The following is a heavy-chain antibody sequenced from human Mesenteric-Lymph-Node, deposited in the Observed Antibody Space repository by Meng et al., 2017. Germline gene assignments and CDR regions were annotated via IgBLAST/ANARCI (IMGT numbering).Heavy chain of an antibody. V-gene: IGHV4-4*02. CDR3: ARTHFYDSSNYGFDY. Sequence: QLPLQESGPGLVKPSGTLSLTCAVSGGSISSSNWWSWVRQPPGKGLEWIGEIYHSGSTNYNPSLKSRVTISVDKSKNQFSLKLSSVTAADTAVYYCARTHFYDSSNYGFDYWGQGTLVTVSS. CDR2: IYHSGST. CDR1: GGSISSSNW. J-gene: IGHJ4*02. D-gene: IGHD3-22*01.